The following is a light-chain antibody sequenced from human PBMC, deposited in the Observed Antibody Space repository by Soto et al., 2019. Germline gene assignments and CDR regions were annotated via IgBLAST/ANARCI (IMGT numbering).Light chain of an antibody. V-gene: IGLV1-51*01. J-gene: IGLJ2*01. CDR1: SSNIGNNY. CDR2: DNY. Sequence: QSVLTQPPSVSAAPGQTVTISCSGSSSNIGNNYVSWYQQLPGAAPKLLIYDNYNRPSGIPDRFSGSKSGTSATLGITGLQTGDEADYYCGTWDNSLNAVVFGGGTKLTVL. CDR3: GTWDNSLNAVV.